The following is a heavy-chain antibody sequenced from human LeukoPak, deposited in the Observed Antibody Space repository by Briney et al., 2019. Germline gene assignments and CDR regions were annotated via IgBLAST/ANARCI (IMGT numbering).Heavy chain of an antibody. J-gene: IGHJ4*02. V-gene: IGHV1-46*01. CDR1: GYTLTELS. Sequence: GASVKVSCKVSGYTLTELSMHWVRQAPGQGLEWMGIINPSGGSTSYAQKFQGRVTMTRDTSTSTVYVELSSLRSEDTAVYYCASKDFWSGPFDYWGQGTLVTVSS. D-gene: IGHD3-3*01. CDR2: INPSGGST. CDR3: ASKDFWSGPFDY.